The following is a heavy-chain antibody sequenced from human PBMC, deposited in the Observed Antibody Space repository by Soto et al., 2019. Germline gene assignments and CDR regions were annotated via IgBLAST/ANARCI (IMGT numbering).Heavy chain of an antibody. Sequence: GESLKISCNGSGYSFTSYWIGWVRQMPGKGLEWMGIIYPGDSDTRYSPSFQGQVTISADKSISTAYLQWSSLKASDTAMYYCARRDGDGVVIIGGRFDPWGQGTLVTVSS. D-gene: IGHD3-3*01. CDR2: IYPGDSDT. CDR1: GYSFTSYW. V-gene: IGHV5-51*01. J-gene: IGHJ5*02. CDR3: ARRDGDGVVIIGGRFDP.